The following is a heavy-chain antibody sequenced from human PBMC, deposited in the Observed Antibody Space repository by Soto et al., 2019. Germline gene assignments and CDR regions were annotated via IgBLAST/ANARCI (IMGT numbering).Heavy chain of an antibody. D-gene: IGHD3-3*01. V-gene: IGHV3-23*01. Sequence: LRLSCAASGFTFSSYAMSWVRQAPRKGLEWVSAISGSGGSTYYADSVKGRFTISRDNSKNTLYLQMNSLRAEDTAVYYCTTARYYDFWSGFLASVDWFDPWGQGTLVTVSS. J-gene: IGHJ5*02. CDR2: ISGSGGST. CDR1: GFTFSSYA. CDR3: TTARYYDFWSGFLASVDWFDP.